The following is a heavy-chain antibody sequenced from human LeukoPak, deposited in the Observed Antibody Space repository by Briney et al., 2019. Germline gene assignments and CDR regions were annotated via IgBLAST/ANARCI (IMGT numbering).Heavy chain of an antibody. D-gene: IGHD3-3*01. CDR1: GGTFSRYA. Sequence: SVKDSCKASGGTFSRYAINWVRQAPGQGLEWMGGVGPIFGTAKYAQKFQGRVTITADESTSTVYMELSSLRSEDTALYYCASVFGVITPDALDVWGQGTMVTVSS. J-gene: IGHJ3*01. CDR2: VGPIFGTA. CDR3: ASVFGVITPDALDV. V-gene: IGHV1-69*01.